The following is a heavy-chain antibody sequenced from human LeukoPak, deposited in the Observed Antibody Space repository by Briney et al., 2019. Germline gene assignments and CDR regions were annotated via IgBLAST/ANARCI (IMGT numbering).Heavy chain of an antibody. CDR1: GYTFTGYY. Sequence: ASVKVSCKASGYTFTGYYMHWVRQAPGQGLEWMGWINPNSGGTNYAQKFQGRVTMTRDTSVSTAYMELSRLRSDDTAVYYCARDTAMVSGYYYGMDVWGQGTTVTVSS. CDR3: ARDTAMVSGYYYGMDV. CDR2: INPNSGGT. V-gene: IGHV1-2*02. D-gene: IGHD5-18*01. J-gene: IGHJ6*02.